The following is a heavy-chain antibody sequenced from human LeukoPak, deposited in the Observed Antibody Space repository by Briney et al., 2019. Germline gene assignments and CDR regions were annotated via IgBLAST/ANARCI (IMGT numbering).Heavy chain of an antibody. CDR2: ISAYYGDT. D-gene: IGHD2-21*01. CDR3: AREDWLDY. V-gene: IGHV1-18*01. Sequence: ASVKVSCKASGYTFTSNGISWVRQAPGQGLEWMGWISAYYGDTNYPQKLQGRVTMTTDTSTSTAYMELRSLRSDDTAVYYCAREDWLDYWGQGTLVTVSS. CDR1: GYTFTSNG. J-gene: IGHJ4*02.